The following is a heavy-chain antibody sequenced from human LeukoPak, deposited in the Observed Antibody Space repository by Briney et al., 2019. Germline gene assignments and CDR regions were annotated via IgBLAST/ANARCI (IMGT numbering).Heavy chain of an antibody. CDR3: ARDGWGRAFDI. J-gene: IGHJ3*02. Sequence: GGSLRLSCAASGFTFSTYAMSWVRQAPGKGLEWVSLIYSGGSTYYADSVKGRFTISRDNSKNTLYLQMNSLRAEDTAVYYCARDGWGRAFDIWGQGTMVTVSS. CDR2: IYSGGST. D-gene: IGHD6-19*01. CDR1: GFTFSTYA. V-gene: IGHV3-66*01.